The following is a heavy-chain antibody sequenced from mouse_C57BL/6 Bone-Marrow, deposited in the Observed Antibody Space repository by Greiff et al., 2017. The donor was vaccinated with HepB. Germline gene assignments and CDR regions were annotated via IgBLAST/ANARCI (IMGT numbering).Heavy chain of an antibody. J-gene: IGHJ2*01. V-gene: IGHV5-17*01. CDR2: ISSGSSTI. D-gene: IGHD1-1*01. CDR1: GFTFSDYG. CDR3: ARGKWITTVVPFDD. Sequence: EVKLVESGGGLVKPGGSLKLSCAASGFTFSDYGMHWVRQAPEKGLEWVAYISSGSSTIYYADTVKGRFTISRDNAKNTLFLQMTSLRSEDTAMYYCARGKWITTVVPFDDWGQGTTLTVSS.